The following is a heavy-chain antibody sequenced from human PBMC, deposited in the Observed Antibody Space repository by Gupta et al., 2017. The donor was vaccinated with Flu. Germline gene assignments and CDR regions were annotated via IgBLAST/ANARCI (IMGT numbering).Heavy chain of an antibody. D-gene: IGHD5-12*01. CDR3: ARGGDGSGYPPFDY. V-gene: IGHV4-34*01. CDR2: TNDYGST. J-gene: IGHJ4*02. Sequence: QVQLQQWGAGLLKPSDTLSFTCAVYGESLSGYYWSWIRQTPGKGLEWIGETNDYGSTDYNPSLKSRVTVAVDTSKNQFSLRLTSVTAADTALYYCARGGDGSGYPPFDYWGQGTLVTVSS. CDR1: GESLSGYY.